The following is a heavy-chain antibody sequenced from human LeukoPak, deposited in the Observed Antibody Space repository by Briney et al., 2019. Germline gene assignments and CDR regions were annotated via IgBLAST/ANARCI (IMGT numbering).Heavy chain of an antibody. V-gene: IGHV3-21*01. Sequence: PGGSMRHSCAASGFTFSSYRMNWVRQAPGKGLEWVSSISSSSSYIYYADSVKGRFTSSRDNAKNSLYLQMNSLRAEDTAVYYCARDIDYYGSGSYQSNRQLIDYWGQGTLVTVS. J-gene: IGHJ4*02. CDR2: ISSSSSYI. CDR1: GFTFSSYR. D-gene: IGHD3-10*01. CDR3: ARDIDYYGSGSYQSNRQLIDY.